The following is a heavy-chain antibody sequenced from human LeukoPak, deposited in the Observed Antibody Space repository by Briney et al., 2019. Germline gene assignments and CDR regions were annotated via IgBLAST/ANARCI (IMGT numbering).Heavy chain of an antibody. Sequence: GGSLRLSCAASGFTFSSYAMSWVRQAPGQGLEWVSAISGSGGSTYYADSVRGRFTISRENSKNTLSLQMNSLRAEDTAVYYCAKMGPRYFDWSVDFWGQGTLVTVSS. CDR1: GFTFSSYA. CDR2: ISGSGGST. V-gene: IGHV3-23*01. J-gene: IGHJ4*02. CDR3: AKMGPRYFDWSVDF. D-gene: IGHD3-9*01.